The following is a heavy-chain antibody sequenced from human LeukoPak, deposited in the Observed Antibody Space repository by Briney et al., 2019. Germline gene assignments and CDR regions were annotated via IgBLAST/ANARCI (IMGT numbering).Heavy chain of an antibody. CDR3: AKDGLLLWFGELSGGFDY. J-gene: IGHJ4*02. V-gene: IGHV3-23*01. D-gene: IGHD3-10*01. Sequence: AISARVRSTYYADSVKGRFTISRDNSKNTLYLQMNSLRAEDTAVYYCAKDGLLLWFGELSGGFDYWGQGTLVTVSS. CDR2: ISARVRST.